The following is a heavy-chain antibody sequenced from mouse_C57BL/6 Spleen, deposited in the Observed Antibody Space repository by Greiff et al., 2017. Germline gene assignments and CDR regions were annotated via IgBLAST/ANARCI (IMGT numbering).Heavy chain of an antibody. J-gene: IGHJ4*01. D-gene: IGHD2-5*01. CDR2: IWGDGST. CDR3: AKPGSNYDARDY. V-gene: IGHV2-3*01. Sequence: VQLVESGPGLVAPSQSLSITCTVPGFSLTSSGVSWVRQPPGKCLEWLGVIWGDGSTNYHSALISRLSISKDNSKSQVFLKLNSLQTDDTATYYWAKPGSNYDARDYWGQGTSVTVSA. CDR1: GFSLTSSG.